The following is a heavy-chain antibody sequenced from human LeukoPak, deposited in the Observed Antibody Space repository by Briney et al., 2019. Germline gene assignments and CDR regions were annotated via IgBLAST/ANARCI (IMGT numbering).Heavy chain of an antibody. CDR2: ISSSGSTI. J-gene: IGHJ4*02. CDR1: GLTVSSNY. V-gene: IGHV3-11*01. D-gene: IGHD2-21*02. CDR3: ARGYCGGDCYYPLYFDS. Sequence: PGGSLRLSCAVSGLTVSSNYMSWIRQAPGKGLEWVSFISSSGSTIYYADSVKGRFTISRDNAKNSLYLQMDSLRAEDTAVYYCARGYCGGDCYYPLYFDSWGQGTLVTVSS.